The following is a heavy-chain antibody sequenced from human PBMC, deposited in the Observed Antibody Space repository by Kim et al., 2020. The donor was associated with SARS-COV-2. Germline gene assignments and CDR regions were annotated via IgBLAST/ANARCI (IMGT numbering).Heavy chain of an antibody. CDR1: GFTFSSYG. CDR2: ISYDGSNK. Sequence: GGSLRLSCAAYGFTFSSYGMHWVRQAPGKGLEWVAVISYDGSNKYYADSVKGRFTISRDNSKNTLYLQMNSLRAEDTAVYYCAKDNANSGIWGSSWYRNYYGMDVWGQGTTFTVSS. D-gene: IGHD6-13*01. J-gene: IGHJ6*02. CDR3: AKDNANSGIWGSSWYRNYYGMDV. V-gene: IGHV3-30*18.